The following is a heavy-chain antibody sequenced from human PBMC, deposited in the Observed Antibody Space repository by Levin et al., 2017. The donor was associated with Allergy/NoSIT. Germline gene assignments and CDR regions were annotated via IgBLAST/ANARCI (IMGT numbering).Heavy chain of an antibody. CDR3: ARGEYYYDSRDTYGMDV. J-gene: IGHJ6*02. CDR2: MNPNSGNT. V-gene: IGHV1-8*01. D-gene: IGHD3-22*01. CDR1: GYTFTSYD. Sequence: GESLKISCKASGYTFTSYDINWVRQATGQGLEWMGWMNPNSGNTGYAQKFQGRVTMTRNTSISTAYMELSSLRSEDTAVYYCARGEYYYDSRDTYGMDVWGQGTTVTVSS.